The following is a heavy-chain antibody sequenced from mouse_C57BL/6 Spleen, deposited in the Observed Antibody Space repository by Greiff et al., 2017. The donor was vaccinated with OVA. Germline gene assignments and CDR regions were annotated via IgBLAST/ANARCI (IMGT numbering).Heavy chain of an antibody. CDR2: INPSSGYT. V-gene: IGHV1-7*01. Sequence: QVQLQQSGAELAKPGASVKLSCKASGCTFTSYWMHWVKQRPGQGLEWIGYINPSSGYTKYNQKFKDKATLTADKSTSKAYMQLSRLTYEDSAVYYCARWGLGRVDYWGQGTTLTVSS. CDR3: ARWGLGRVDY. CDR1: GCTFTSYW. J-gene: IGHJ2*01. D-gene: IGHD4-1*01.